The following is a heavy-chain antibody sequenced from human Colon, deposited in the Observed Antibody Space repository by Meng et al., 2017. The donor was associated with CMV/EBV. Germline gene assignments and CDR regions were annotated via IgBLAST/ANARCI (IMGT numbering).Heavy chain of an antibody. CDR1: GYIFATSW. D-gene: IGHD2-2*01. Sequence: GESLKISCKGRGYIFATSWIAWVRQMPGTGLEWMGIIRPDGSDAQYSPSVHGQVTMSVDTSHTTAYLQWANLKASDTAIYFCVRHRGYEMWGQGTLVTVSS. CDR3: VRHRGYEM. CDR2: IRPDGSDA. J-gene: IGHJ4*03. V-gene: IGHV5-51*01.